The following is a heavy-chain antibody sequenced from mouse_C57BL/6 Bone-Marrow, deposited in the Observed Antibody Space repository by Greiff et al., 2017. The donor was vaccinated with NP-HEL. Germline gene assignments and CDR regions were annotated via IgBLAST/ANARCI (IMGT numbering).Heavy chain of an antibody. CDR1: GYTFTDYE. CDR3: TRDDYGFPYYFDY. D-gene: IGHD2-4*01. CDR2: IDPETGGT. J-gene: IGHJ2*01. Sequence: VQLQQSGAELVRPGASVTLSCKASGYTFTDYEMHWVKQTPVHGLEWIGAIDPETGGTAYNQKFKGKAILTADKSSSTAYMELRSLTSEYSAVYYCTRDDYGFPYYFDYWGQCTTLTVSS. V-gene: IGHV1-15*01.